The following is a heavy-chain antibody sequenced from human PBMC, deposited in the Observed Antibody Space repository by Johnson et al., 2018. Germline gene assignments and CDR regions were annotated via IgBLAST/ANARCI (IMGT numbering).Heavy chain of an antibody. D-gene: IGHD6-13*01. CDR3: ARKQIAARGFGYYDYGMDV. J-gene: IGHJ6*02. CDR1: GFTFSSYG. Sequence: VQLVQSGGGVVQPGRSLRLSCAASGFTFSSYGMHWVRQAPGKGLEWVAVIWYDGSNKYYADSEKGRFTISRDNSKNTMYLQMNSQRAEDTPVYDCARKQIAARGFGYYDYGMDVWGQGTTVTVSS. CDR2: IWYDGSNK. V-gene: IGHV3-33*01.